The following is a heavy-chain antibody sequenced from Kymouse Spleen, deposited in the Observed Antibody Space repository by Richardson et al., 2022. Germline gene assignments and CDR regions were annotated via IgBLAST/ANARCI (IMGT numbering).Heavy chain of an antibody. V-gene: IGHV4-39*01. Sequence: QLQLQESGPGLVKPSETLSLTCTVSGGSISSSSYYWGWIRQPPGKGLEWIGSIYYSGSTYYNPSLKSRVTISVDTSKNQFSLKLSSVTAADTAVYYCARWDYYGSGSYYYYYYYGMDVWGQGTTVTVSS. CDR3: ARWDYYGSGSYYYYYYYGMDV. CDR2: IYYSGST. CDR1: GGSISSSSYY. D-gene: IGHD3-10*01. J-gene: IGHJ6*02.